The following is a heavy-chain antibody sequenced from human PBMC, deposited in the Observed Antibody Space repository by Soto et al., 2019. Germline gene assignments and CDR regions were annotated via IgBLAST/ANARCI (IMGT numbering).Heavy chain of an antibody. CDR3: AKGSGSSAYSPFDY. D-gene: IGHD3-22*01. Sequence: PSETLSLTCTVSGGSISNSRYYWAWIRQPPGKGLEWIGSIYHTGSTYYNPSLRSRVTISVDTSKNQFSLKLTSVTAADTAVYYCAKGSGSSAYSPFDYWGQGTLVTVSS. CDR2: IYHTGST. V-gene: IGHV4-39*01. J-gene: IGHJ4*02. CDR1: GGSISNSRYY.